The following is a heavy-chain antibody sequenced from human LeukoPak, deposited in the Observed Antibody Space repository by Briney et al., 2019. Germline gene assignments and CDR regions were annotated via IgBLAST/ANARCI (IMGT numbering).Heavy chain of an antibody. CDR3: ARVNGNYYDSRGYYHHFDY. D-gene: IGHD3-22*01. CDR2: ISGFNGDT. V-gene: IGHV1-18*01. CDR1: GYIFTDFG. Sequence: ASVKVSCKASGYIFTDFGLTWVRQAPGLGPEWLGWISGFNGDTDYAQKFQGRVTITTDTSASTAYMELRSLRSDDTAIYYCARVNGNYYDSRGYYHHFDYWGQGTLVTVSS. J-gene: IGHJ4*02.